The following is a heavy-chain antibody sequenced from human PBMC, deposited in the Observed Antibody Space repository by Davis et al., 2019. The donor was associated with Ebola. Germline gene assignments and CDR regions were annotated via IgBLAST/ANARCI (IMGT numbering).Heavy chain of an antibody. CDR2: IKQDGSEK. V-gene: IGHV3-7*03. D-gene: IGHD6-13*01. J-gene: IGHJ4*02. CDR3: ARERIAAAGAFFDY. Sequence: GESLKISCAASGFTFSHYWMSWVRQAPGKGLEWVANIKQDGSEKYYVDSVKGRFTISRDNAKNSLYLQMNSLRAEDTAVYYCARERIAAAGAFFDYWGQGTLVTVSS. CDR1: GFTFSHYW.